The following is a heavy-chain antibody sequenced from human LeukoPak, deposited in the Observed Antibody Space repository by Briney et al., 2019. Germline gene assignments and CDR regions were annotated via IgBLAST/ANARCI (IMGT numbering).Heavy chain of an antibody. CDR2: INHSGST. Sequence: SETLSLTCTVSGGSISSYYWSWIRQPPGKGLEWIGEINHSGSTNYNPSLKSRVTISVDTSKNQFSLKLSSVTAADTAVYYCARANTYDFWSGSYLDYWGQGTLVTVSS. J-gene: IGHJ4*02. D-gene: IGHD3-3*01. CDR3: ARANTYDFWSGSYLDY. V-gene: IGHV4-34*01. CDR1: GGSISSYY.